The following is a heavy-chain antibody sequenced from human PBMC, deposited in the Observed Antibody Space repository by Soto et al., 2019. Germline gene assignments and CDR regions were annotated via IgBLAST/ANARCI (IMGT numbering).Heavy chain of an antibody. Sequence: SVKVSCKASGYTFTDYYMHWVRQAPGQGLEWMGWINPNSGGTNYAQKFQGRVTMTRDTSISTAYMELNRLRSDDTAVYYCARDQSPSSGWPGMDVWGQGTTVTVSS. D-gene: IGHD6-19*01. CDR2: INPNSGGT. J-gene: IGHJ6*02. CDR3: ARDQSPSSGWPGMDV. V-gene: IGHV1-2*02. CDR1: GYTFTDYY.